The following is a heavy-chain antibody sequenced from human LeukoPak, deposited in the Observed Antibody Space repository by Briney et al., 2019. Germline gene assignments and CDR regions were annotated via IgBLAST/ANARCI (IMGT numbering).Heavy chain of an antibody. J-gene: IGHJ3*02. V-gene: IGHV4-34*01. Sequence: SETLSLTCAVYGGPFSGYYWSWIRQPPGKGLEWIGEISHSGSTNCNPSLRSRVTISVDTSKSQFSLKVSSVTAADTAVYYCARGRRTYDFWSGYYDAFDTWGQGTMVTVSS. CDR2: ISHSGST. CDR3: ARGRRTYDFWSGYYDAFDT. CDR1: GGPFSGYY. D-gene: IGHD3-3*01.